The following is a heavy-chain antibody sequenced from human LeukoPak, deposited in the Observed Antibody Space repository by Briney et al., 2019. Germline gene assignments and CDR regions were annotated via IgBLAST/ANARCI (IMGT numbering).Heavy chain of an antibody. J-gene: IGHJ4*02. V-gene: IGHV1-69*13. CDR3: AIDKSSWSDY. Sequence: ASVKVSCKASGGTFSSYAISWVRQAPGQGLEWMGGIIPIFGTANYAQKFQGRVTITADESTSTAYMELSSLRSEDTAVCYCAIDKSSWSDYWGQGTLVTVSS. D-gene: IGHD6-13*01. CDR2: IIPIFGTA. CDR1: GGTFSSYA.